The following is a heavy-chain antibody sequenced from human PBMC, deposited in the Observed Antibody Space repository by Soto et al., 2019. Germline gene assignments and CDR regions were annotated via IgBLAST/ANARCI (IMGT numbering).Heavy chain of an antibody. V-gene: IGHV4-39*01. CDR3: ARNEALHGDYDN. CDR1: GGSISSSSYF. Sequence: PSETLSLTCSVSGGSISSSSYFWGWIRQPPGKGLEWIGSIYYTGITYYSPSLKSRVTISVDTSKNQFSLKLSSVTAADTAVYYCARNEALHGDYDNWGQGTLVTVSS. CDR2: IYYTGIT. D-gene: IGHD4-17*01. J-gene: IGHJ4*02.